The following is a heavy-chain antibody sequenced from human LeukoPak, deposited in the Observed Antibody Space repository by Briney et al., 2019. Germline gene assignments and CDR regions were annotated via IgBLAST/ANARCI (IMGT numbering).Heavy chain of an antibody. CDR2: IIPIFGTA. J-gene: IGHJ3*02. V-gene: IGHV1-69*05. CDR1: GGTFSSYA. D-gene: IGHD3-3*01. CDR3: AKPTNSDFWSGYADAFDI. Sequence: SVKVSCKASGGTFSSYAISWVRQAPGQGLEWMGRIIPIFGTANYAQKLQGRVTITTDESTSTAYMELSSLRSEDTAVYYCAKPTNSDFWSGYADAFDIWGQGTMATISS.